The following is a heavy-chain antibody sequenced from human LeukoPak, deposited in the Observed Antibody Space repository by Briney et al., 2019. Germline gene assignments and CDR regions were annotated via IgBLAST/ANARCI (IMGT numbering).Heavy chain of an antibody. V-gene: IGHV3-9*01. CDR2: ISWNSGTI. D-gene: IGHD3-16*01. J-gene: IGHJ1*01. Sequence: GGSLRLSCAASGFTFDDYAMHWVRQAPGKGLEWVSGISWNSGTIEYADSVKGRFAISRDNAKNSLYLQMNSLRAEDTALYYCARGSATMITRFAASFQHWGQGTLVSVSS. CDR1: GFTFDDYA. CDR3: ARGSATMITRFAASFQH.